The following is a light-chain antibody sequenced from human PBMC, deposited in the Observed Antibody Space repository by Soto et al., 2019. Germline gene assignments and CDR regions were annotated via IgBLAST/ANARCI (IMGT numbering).Light chain of an antibody. CDR3: SSNTDVVTLEV. CDR2: EVS. J-gene: IGLJ1*01. V-gene: IGLV2-14*01. Sequence: QSALTPPASVSGSLGQSITISCTGTSTDFGGQNYVSWYHKHPGRAPTLILYEVSTRPSGVSNRLSGSTSGKTASLAISGREAEDVADYYCSSNTDVVTLEVFGPGTKGTV. CDR1: STDFGGQNY.